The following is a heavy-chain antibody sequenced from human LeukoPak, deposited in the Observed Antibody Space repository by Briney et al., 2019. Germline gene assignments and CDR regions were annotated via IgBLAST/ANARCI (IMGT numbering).Heavy chain of an antibody. CDR3: ARERAGYYYDL. J-gene: IGHJ4*02. Sequence: GGSLRLSCAASGFTLSSYAMSWVRQAPGKGPEHVSFITGTGRTTHYADSVKGRFSISRDNSKSMLYLQMGSLRPEDTAVYYCARERAGYYYDLWGQGTLVTVSS. V-gene: IGHV3-64*02. CDR1: GFTLSSYA. CDR2: ITGTGRTT. D-gene: IGHD3-22*01.